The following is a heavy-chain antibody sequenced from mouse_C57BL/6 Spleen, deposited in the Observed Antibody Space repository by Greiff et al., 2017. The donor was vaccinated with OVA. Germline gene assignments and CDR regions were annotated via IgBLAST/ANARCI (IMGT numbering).Heavy chain of an antibody. CDR3: ARGGQSPYYFDY. CDR1: GYTFTSYW. Sequence: VQLQQSGAELVKPGASVKMSCKASGYTFTSYWITWVKQRPGQGLEWIGDIYPGSGSTNYNEKFKSKATLTVDKSSSTAYMQLSSLTSEDSAVYYCARGGQSPYYFDYWGQGTTLTVSS. CDR2: IYPGSGST. V-gene: IGHV1-55*01. J-gene: IGHJ2*01. D-gene: IGHD3-3*01.